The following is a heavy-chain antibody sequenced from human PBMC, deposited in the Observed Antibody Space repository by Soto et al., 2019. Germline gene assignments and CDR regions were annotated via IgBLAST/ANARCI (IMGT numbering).Heavy chain of an antibody. D-gene: IGHD6-13*01. J-gene: IGHJ4*02. CDR2: ISSSSSTI. V-gene: IGHV3-48*02. Sequence: EVQLVESGGGLVQPGGSLRLSCAASGFTFSSYSMNWVRQAPGKGLEWVSYISSSSSTIYYADSVKGRFTISRDNAKNSLYLQINSLRDEDTAVYYCARDPPPRHSWFYFDYWGQGTLVTVSS. CDR1: GFTFSSYS. CDR3: ARDPPPRHSWFYFDY.